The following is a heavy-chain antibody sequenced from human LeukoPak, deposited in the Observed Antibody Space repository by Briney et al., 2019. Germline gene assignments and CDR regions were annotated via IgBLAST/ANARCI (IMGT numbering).Heavy chain of an antibody. CDR2: ISSSGSTI. CDR1: GFTFSSYE. J-gene: IGHJ2*01. Sequence: GGSLRLSCAASGFTFSSYEMNWVRQAPGKGLEWVSYISSSGSTIYYADSVKGRFTISRDNAKNSLYLQMNSLRAEDTAVYYCAREHQTGTPDLWGRGTLVTVSS. CDR3: AREHQTGTPDL. D-gene: IGHD1-1*01. V-gene: IGHV3-48*03.